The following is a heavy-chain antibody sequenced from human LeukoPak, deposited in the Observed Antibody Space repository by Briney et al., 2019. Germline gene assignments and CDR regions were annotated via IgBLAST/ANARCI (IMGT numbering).Heavy chain of an antibody. D-gene: IGHD4-17*01. Sequence: PSQTLSLTCTVSGGSISSGDYYWSWIRQPPGTGLEWIGYIYYSGSTYYNPSLKSRVTISVDTSKNQFSLKLSSVTAADTAVYYCARISGGDYAFDYWGQGTLVTVSS. V-gene: IGHV4-30-4*01. CDR2: IYYSGST. CDR1: GGSISSGDYY. J-gene: IGHJ4*02. CDR3: ARISGGDYAFDY.